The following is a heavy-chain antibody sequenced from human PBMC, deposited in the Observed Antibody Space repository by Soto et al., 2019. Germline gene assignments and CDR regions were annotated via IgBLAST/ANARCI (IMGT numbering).Heavy chain of an antibody. J-gene: IGHJ3*02. D-gene: IGHD3-22*01. Sequence: GSSVKVSCKASGYTFTSYAMHWVRQAPGQGLEWMGWISPKSGGTNYAQKFQGRVTMTRDTSIFTAYMELSRLRSDDTAVYYCTRNAFYYNSSGYHDGFDIWGQGTLVTVSS. CDR1: GYTFTSYA. CDR2: ISPKSGGT. CDR3: TRNAFYYNSSGYHDGFDI. V-gene: IGHV1-2*02.